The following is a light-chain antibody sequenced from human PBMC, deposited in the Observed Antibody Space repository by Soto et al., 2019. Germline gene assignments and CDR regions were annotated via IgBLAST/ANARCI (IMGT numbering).Light chain of an antibody. CDR2: GVS. Sequence: ESVLTQSPGTLSLSPGERATLSCRASQSISSSYFAWYQQKPGQAPRLLVYGVSSRATDVPDRFSGSGSGTDFTLTISSLEPEDFAVYYCQQHGDSPITFGQGTRLEI. V-gene: IGKV3-20*01. J-gene: IGKJ5*01. CDR3: QQHGDSPIT. CDR1: QSISSSY.